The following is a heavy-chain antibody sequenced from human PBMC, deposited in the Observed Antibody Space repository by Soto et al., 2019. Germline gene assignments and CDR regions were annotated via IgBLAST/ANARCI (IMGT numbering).Heavy chain of an antibody. D-gene: IGHD2-21*02. CDR3: ARAHCGSDCYPGVDY. V-gene: IGHV1-2*04. Sequence: QVQLVQSGAEVKKPGASVKVSCKASGYTFTGYYMHWVRQAPGQGLEWMGWINPNSGGTNYAQKSQGWVSMTRDTSISTACMVLCTLRSDYSAVYYCARAHCGSDCYPGVDYWGQGTLVTVSS. CDR1: GYTFTGYY. CDR2: INPNSGGT. J-gene: IGHJ4*02.